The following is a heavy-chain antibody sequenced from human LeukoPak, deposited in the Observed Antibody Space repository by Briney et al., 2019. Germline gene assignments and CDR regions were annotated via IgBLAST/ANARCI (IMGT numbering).Heavy chain of an antibody. CDR2: ISGSSPAT. CDR3: AKERQAGDYFTSDH. J-gene: IGHJ4*02. CDR1: GFPFSSYT. Sequence: GGSLRLSCVASGFPFSSYTLSWVRQAPGKGLEWVSAISGSSPATYYSGPVKGRFTISRDNSKNTLYLQMNSLRAEDTAVYYCAKERQAGDYFTSDHWGQGTLVTVSS. V-gene: IGHV3-23*01. D-gene: IGHD4-17*01.